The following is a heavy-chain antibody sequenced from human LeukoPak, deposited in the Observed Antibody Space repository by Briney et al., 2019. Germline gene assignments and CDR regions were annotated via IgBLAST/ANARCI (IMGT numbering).Heavy chain of an antibody. CDR1: GYSISSGYY. CDR3: ASITIFGVPFDY. Sequence: SETLSLTCTVSGYSISSGYYWGWIRQPPGKGLEWIGSIYHSGSTYYNPSLKSRVTISVDTSKNQFSLKLSSVTAADTAVYYCASITIFGVPFDYWGQGTLVTVSS. J-gene: IGHJ4*02. V-gene: IGHV4-38-2*02. D-gene: IGHD3-3*01. CDR2: IYHSGST.